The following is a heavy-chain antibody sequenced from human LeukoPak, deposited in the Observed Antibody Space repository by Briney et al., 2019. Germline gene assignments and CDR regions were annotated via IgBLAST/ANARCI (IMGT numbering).Heavy chain of an antibody. Sequence: GASVKVSCNASGYTFTSYGISWVRQAPGQGLEWMGWINPNSGGTNYAQKFQGRVTMTRDTSISTAYMELSRLRSDDTAVYYCARDPGITMVRGVFDPWGQGTLVTVSS. CDR1: GYTFTSYG. V-gene: IGHV1-2*02. D-gene: IGHD3-10*01. J-gene: IGHJ5*02. CDR2: INPNSGGT. CDR3: ARDPGITMVRGVFDP.